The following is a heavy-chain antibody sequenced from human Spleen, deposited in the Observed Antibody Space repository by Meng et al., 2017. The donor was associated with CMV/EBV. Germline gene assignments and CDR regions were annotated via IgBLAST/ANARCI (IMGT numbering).Heavy chain of an antibody. CDR2: ISNSGNTV. V-gene: IGHV3-11*04. Sequence: SGFSLIDYYMSWVRQAPGKGLEWVSYISNSGNTVYYADSVKGRFTISRDNAKNSLFLQMNSLRAEDTAVYYCARDGNDFWSGPRFDYWGQGTLVTVSS. CDR3: ARDGNDFWSGPRFDY. CDR1: GFSLIDYY. J-gene: IGHJ4*02. D-gene: IGHD3-3*01.